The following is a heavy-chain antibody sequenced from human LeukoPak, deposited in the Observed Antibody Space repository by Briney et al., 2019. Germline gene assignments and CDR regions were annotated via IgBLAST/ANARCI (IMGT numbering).Heavy chain of an antibody. CDR3: ARDKQHSYGRYFDH. CDR2: MQSTGNS. Sequence: PSETVSLTCSVSGDSISTYHWNWIRKPPGKGLEWIGYMQSTGNSKYNPSLRSRVNMFVDTSKNQAALILSSVTAADTAVYYCARDKQHSYGRYFDHCGQGALVTVSS. CDR1: GDSISTYH. J-gene: IGHJ4*02. V-gene: IGHV4-59*01. D-gene: IGHD3-16*01.